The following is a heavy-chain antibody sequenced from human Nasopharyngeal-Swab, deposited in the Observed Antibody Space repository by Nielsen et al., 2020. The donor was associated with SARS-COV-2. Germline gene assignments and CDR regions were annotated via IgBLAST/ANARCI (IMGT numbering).Heavy chain of an antibody. CDR2: FDPEDGET. D-gene: IGHD1-26*01. CDR3: ATIYAIVGASGSFDY. CDR1: GYTLTELS. J-gene: IGHJ4*02. V-gene: IGHV1-24*01. Sequence: ASVKVSCKVSGYTLTELSMHWVRQAPGKGLEWMGGFDPEDGETIYAQKFQGRVTMTEDTSTGTAYMELSSPRSEDTAVYYCATIYAIVGASGSFDYWGQGTLVTVSS.